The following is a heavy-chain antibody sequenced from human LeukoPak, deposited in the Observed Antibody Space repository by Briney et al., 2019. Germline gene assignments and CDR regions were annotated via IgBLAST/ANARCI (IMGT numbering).Heavy chain of an antibody. CDR3: AKRVYNGYFFDY. Sequence: PGGSLRLSCAASGFAFSSYAMTWVRQAPGQGLEWVSTIPGSGDSTHYADSVKGRFTISRDNSKNTLYLQMSSLRADDTAVYYCAKRVYNGYFFDYWGQGTLVTVSS. D-gene: IGHD2-8*01. CDR1: GFAFSSYA. CDR2: IPGSGDST. J-gene: IGHJ4*02. V-gene: IGHV3-23*01.